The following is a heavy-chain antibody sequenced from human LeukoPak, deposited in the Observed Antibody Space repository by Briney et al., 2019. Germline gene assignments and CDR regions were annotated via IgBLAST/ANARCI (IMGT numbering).Heavy chain of an antibody. D-gene: IGHD6-6*01. V-gene: IGHV3-7*01. J-gene: IGHJ4*02. CDR3: ARIGYSGSSNDY. CDR2: IKQDGSII. CDR1: GFTFSSYA. Sequence: GGSLRLSCAASGFTFSSYAMSWVRQAPGKGLEWLANIKQDGSIIYYVDSVKGRFTISRDNSKNSLYLQMNSLRVEDTALYYCARIGYSGSSNDYWGQGTLVTVSS.